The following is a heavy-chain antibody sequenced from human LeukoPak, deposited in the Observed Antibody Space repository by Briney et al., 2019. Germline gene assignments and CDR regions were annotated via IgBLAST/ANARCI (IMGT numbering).Heavy chain of an antibody. D-gene: IGHD2-2*01. J-gene: IGHJ3*02. Sequence: GGSLRLSCAASGFTFSSYEMNWVRQAPGKGLEWVSYISSSGSTIYYADSVKGRFTISRDNAKNSLYLQMNSLRAEDTAVYYCARDVPPGAFDIWGQGTMVTVSS. CDR1: GFTFSSYE. V-gene: IGHV3-48*03. CDR3: ARDVPPGAFDI. CDR2: ISSSGSTI.